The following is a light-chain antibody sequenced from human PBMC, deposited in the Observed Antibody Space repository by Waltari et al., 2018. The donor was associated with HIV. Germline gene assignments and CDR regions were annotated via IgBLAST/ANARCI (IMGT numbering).Light chain of an antibody. J-gene: IGKJ2*01. V-gene: IGKV1-5*03. CDR1: QSISSW. CDR3: QQYNGSPYT. Sequence: DIQMTQSPSTLSASVGDRVTITCRASQSISSWLAWYQQKPGKAPKLLIYKASSLESGVPSRCSGSGSGTEFTLTISSLQPDDFATYYCQQYNGSPYTFGQGTKLEIK. CDR2: KAS.